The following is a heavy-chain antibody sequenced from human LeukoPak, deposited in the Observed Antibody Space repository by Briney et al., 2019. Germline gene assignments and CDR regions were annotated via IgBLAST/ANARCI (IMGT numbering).Heavy chain of an antibody. J-gene: IGHJ4*02. CDR2: IYTSGST. CDR1: GGSISSYY. D-gene: IGHD3-10*01. Sequence: PSETQSLTCTVSGGSISSYYWSWIRQPAGKGLEWIGRIYTSGSTNYNPSLKSRVTMSVDTSKNQFSLKLSSVTAADTAVYYCASQLMEGSGRDFDYWGQGTLVTVSS. CDR3: ASQLMEGSGRDFDY. V-gene: IGHV4-4*07.